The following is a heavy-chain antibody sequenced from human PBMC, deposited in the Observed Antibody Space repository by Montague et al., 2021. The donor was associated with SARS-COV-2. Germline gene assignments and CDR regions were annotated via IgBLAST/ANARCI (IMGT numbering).Heavy chain of an antibody. D-gene: IGHD4-23*01. V-gene: IGHV4-59*01. CDR1: GGSITGYY. CDR3: VRDHPYGGPRGAYDI. Sequence: SETLSLTCTVSGGSITGYYWSWLRRSPGKGLEWIAYIYDGGAVNYNPSLGSRVTISTDTSKNQLSLKVNSVTAADTAVYYCVRDHPYGGPRGAYDIWGQGTAFTVPS. J-gene: IGHJ3*02. CDR2: IYDGGAV.